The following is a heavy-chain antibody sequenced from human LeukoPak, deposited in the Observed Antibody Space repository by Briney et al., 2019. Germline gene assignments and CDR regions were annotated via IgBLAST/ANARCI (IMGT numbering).Heavy chain of an antibody. CDR3: ARPSYDSSIDY. CDR1: GYTFTGYY. Sequence: GASVKVSCKASGYTFTGYYMHWVRQAPGQGLEWMGWINPNSGGTNYAQKFQGRVTMTRDTSTSTVYMELSSLGSEDTAVYYCARPSYDSSIDYWGQGTLVTVSS. CDR2: INPNSGGT. J-gene: IGHJ4*02. V-gene: IGHV1-2*02. D-gene: IGHD3-22*01.